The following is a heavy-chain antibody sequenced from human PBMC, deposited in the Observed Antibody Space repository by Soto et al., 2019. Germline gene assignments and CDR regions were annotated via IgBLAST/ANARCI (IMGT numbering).Heavy chain of an antibody. CDR2: ISAYNGNT. J-gene: IGHJ6*03. CDR1: GYTFTSYG. Sequence: QVQLVQSGAEVKKPGASVKVSCKASGYTFTSYGISWVRQAPGQGLEWMGWISAYNGNTNYAQKLQGRVTMTTDTSTSTAYMELRSLRSDDTAVYYCARVPAKYCSGGSCYYYYYMDVWGKGITVTVSS. D-gene: IGHD2-15*01. V-gene: IGHV1-18*01. CDR3: ARVPAKYCSGGSCYYYYYMDV.